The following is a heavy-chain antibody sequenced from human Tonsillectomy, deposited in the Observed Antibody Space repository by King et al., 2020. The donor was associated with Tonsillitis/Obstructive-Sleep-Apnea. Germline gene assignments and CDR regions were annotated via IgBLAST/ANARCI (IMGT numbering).Heavy chain of an antibody. J-gene: IGHJ6*02. V-gene: IGHV3-33*01. CDR1: RFTFSSYG. D-gene: IGHD5-24*01. Sequence: VQLVESGGGVVQPGRSLRLSCAASRFTFSSYGMHWVRQAPGKGLEWVAVIWYDGSIKNYADYVKGRFTISRDNSKNTLYLQLNSLRAEDTAVYYCARGMATSNSPYYGVDVWGQGTTVTVSS. CDR3: ARGMATSNSPYYGVDV. CDR2: IWYDGSIK.